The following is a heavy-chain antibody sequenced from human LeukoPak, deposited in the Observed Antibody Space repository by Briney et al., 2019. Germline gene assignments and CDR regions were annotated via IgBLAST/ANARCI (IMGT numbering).Heavy chain of an antibody. CDR2: IKQDGSEK. Sequence: PGGSLRLSCAASGFTFSSYWMSWVRQAPGKELEWVANIKQDGSEKYYVDSVKGRFTISRDNAKNSLYLQMNSLRAEDTAVYYCARDQPMITFGGVIPTFDYWGQGTLVTVSS. D-gene: IGHD3-16*02. V-gene: IGHV3-7*01. CDR1: GFTFSSYW. CDR3: ARDQPMITFGGVIPTFDY. J-gene: IGHJ4*02.